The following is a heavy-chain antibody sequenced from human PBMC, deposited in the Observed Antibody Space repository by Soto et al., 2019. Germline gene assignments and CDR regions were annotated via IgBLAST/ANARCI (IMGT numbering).Heavy chain of an antibody. CDR1: GGSISSYY. Sequence: PSETLSLTCTVSGGSISSYYWSWLRQPPGKGLEWIAYMYYSGNTNYNPSLKSRVTMAVDTSKRQFSLKLRSVTAADTAVYYCATLDTPFAFDVWGQGAMGTVSS. CDR3: ATLDTPFAFDV. D-gene: IGHD5-18*01. CDR2: MYYSGNT. V-gene: IGHV4-59*01. J-gene: IGHJ3*01.